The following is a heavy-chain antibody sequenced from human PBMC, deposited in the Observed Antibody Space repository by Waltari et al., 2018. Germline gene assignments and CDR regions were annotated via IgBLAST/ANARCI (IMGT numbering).Heavy chain of an antibody. CDR2: MNPNSGNT. CDR3: ARGPHEAAPYYFDY. CDR1: GSPFTSYD. V-gene: IGHV1-8*01. J-gene: IGHJ4*02. Sequence: QVQLVQSGAEVKKPGASVKVSCKASGSPFTSYDINWVRQATGQGLEWMGWMNPNSGNTGYAQKFQGRVTMTRNTSISTAYMELSSLRSEDTAVYYCARGPHEAAPYYFDYWGQGTLVTVSS. D-gene: IGHD6-6*01.